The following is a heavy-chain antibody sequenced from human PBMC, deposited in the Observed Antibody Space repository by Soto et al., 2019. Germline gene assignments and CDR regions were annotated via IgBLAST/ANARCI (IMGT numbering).Heavy chain of an antibody. J-gene: IGHJ6*02. CDR2: INAGNGNT. D-gene: IGHD3-9*01. CDR3: AREARYYYYYGMDV. CDR1: GYTFTSYA. Sequence: ASVKVSCKASGYTFTSYAMHWVRQAPGQRLEWMGWINAGNGNTKYSQKFQGRVTITRDTSASTAYMELSRLRSDDTAVYYCAREARYYYYYGMDVWGQGTTVTVSS. V-gene: IGHV1-3*01.